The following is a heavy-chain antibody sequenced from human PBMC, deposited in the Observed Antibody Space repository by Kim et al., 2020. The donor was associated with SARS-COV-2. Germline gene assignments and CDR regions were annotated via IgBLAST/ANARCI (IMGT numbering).Heavy chain of an antibody. V-gene: IGHV3-23*01. Sequence: YAGSVKGRFTISRDNSKTSLYLQLDILRGGDTAVYYCARDVGSNSLDYFDYWGLGTLVTVSS. CDR3: ARDVGSNSLDYFDY. J-gene: IGHJ4*02. D-gene: IGHD1-1*01.